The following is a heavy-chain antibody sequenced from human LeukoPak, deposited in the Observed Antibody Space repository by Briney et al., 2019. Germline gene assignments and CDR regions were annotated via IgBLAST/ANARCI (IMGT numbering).Heavy chain of an antibody. CDR2: IYYTVAT. D-gene: IGHD2-15*01. Sequence: SETLSLTCTVSGGSISGYFWSCIRQPPGQGLGFIGYIYYTVATLYNPSLKSRVTMSVDTSKNQFSLKLSSVTAADTAVYYCARHDPVGYYQHGMDVWGQGTTVTVSS. CDR3: ARHDPVGYYQHGMDV. CDR1: GGSISGYF. V-gene: IGHV4-59*08. J-gene: IGHJ6*02.